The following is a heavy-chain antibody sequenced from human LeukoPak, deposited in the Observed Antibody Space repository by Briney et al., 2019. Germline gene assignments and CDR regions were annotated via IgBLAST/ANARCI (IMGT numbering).Heavy chain of an antibody. Sequence: SETLSLTCTVSGGSISSYYWSWIRQPPGKGREWIGYIYFSGSTNYNPSLKSRVTISVDTSKNQFSLKLSSVTAADTAVYYCARGHSSGWYDPWGQGTLVTVSS. CDR3: ARGHSSGWYDP. D-gene: IGHD6-19*01. CDR1: GGSISSYY. V-gene: IGHV4-59*01. CDR2: IYFSGST. J-gene: IGHJ5*02.